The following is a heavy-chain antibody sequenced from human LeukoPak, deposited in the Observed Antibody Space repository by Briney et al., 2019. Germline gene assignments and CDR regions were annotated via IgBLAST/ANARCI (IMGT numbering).Heavy chain of an antibody. CDR2: IKGDGSST. V-gene: IGHV3-74*01. Sequence: GGSLRLSCAASGFTFSSYAMSWVRQAPGKGLVWVSRIKGDGSSTSYADSVKGRFTISRDNAKNTLYLQMNSLRAEDTAVYHCAGDGYSFGHDFDYWGQGTLVTVSS. CDR3: AGDGYSFGHDFDY. CDR1: GFTFSSYA. D-gene: IGHD5-18*01. J-gene: IGHJ4*02.